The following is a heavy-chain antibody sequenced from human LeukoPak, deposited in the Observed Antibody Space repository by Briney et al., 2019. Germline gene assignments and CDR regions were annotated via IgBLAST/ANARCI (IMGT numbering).Heavy chain of an antibody. CDR3: ARERLDSSGYYFDY. J-gene: IGHJ4*02. CDR1: GFSFSVYW. Sequence: GGSLRLSCAASGFSFSVYWMHWVRQAPGKGPVWVSRIKTDGSITDYADFVKGRFTISRDNAKNTLYLQMNSLRAEDTAVYYCARERLDSSGYYFDYWGQGTLVTVSS. CDR2: IKTDGSIT. D-gene: IGHD3-22*01. V-gene: IGHV3-74*01.